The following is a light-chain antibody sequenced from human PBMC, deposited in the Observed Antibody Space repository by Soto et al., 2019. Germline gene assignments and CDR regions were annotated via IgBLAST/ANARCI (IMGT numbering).Light chain of an antibody. CDR2: DVN. J-gene: IGLJ1*01. CDR3: SSFAGTYSLYI. CDR1: SNDVGAYDH. Sequence: QSVLTQPLSVSGSPGQSVAISCTGTSNDVGAYDHVYWYQHSPDKAPKLLIFDVNNRPSGVPDRFSGSKSGNTASLTISGLQADDEAEYFCSSFAGTYSLYIFGRGTKLTVL. V-gene: IGLV2-11*01.